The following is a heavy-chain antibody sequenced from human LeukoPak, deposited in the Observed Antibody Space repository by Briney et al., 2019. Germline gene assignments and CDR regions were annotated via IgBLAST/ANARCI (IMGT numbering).Heavy chain of an antibody. CDR3: ARHLRDSSGYRPYYFDY. CDR1: GGSISSSSYY. V-gene: IGHV4-39*01. J-gene: IGHJ4*02. D-gene: IGHD3-22*01. CDR2: IYYSGST. Sequence: SETLSLTCTVSGGSISSSSYYWGWIRQPPRKGLERIESIYYSGSTYYNPALKSRVTISVDTSKSQFSLKLRSVTAADTAVYYCARHLRDSSGYRPYYFDYWGQGTLVTVSS.